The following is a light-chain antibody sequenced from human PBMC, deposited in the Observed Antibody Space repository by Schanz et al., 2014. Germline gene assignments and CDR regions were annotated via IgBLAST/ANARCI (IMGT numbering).Light chain of an antibody. CDR3: QKYGSSPWT. CDR2: DAS. Sequence: EIVLTQSPGTLSLSPGERATLSCRASQSVSSSYLAWYQQKPGQAPRLLIYDASTRATGIPDRFSGSGSGTDFTLTISRLEPDDFAVYYCQKYGSSPWTFGQGTKVEIK. J-gene: IGKJ1*01. CDR1: QSVSSSY. V-gene: IGKV3-20*01.